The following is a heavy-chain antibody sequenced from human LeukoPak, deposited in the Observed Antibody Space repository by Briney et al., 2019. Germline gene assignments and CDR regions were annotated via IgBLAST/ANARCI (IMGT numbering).Heavy chain of an antibody. CDR3: ASELRDCGRDCYGPDY. CDR2: INPSGGST. J-gene: IGHJ4*02. V-gene: IGHV1-46*01. D-gene: IGHD2-21*02. CDR1: AYTFTNYY. Sequence: ASVKVSCKASAYTFTNYYMHWVRQAPGQGLEWMGIINPSGGSTSYAQKFQGRVTMTRDTSTSTVYMELSSLRSEDTAVYYCASELRDCGRDCYGPDYWGQGTLVTVSS.